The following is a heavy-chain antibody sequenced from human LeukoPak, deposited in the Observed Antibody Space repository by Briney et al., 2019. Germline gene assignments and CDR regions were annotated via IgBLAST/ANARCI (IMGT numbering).Heavy chain of an antibody. CDR3: ARGRPYCSGGSCYSLNYYYYYMDV. J-gene: IGHJ6*03. V-gene: IGHV4-38-2*01. CDR2: IYHSGST. Sequence: SETLSLTCAVSGYSISSGYYWGWIRQPPGKGLEWIGSIYHSGSTYYNPSLKSRVTISVDTSKNQFSLKLSSVTAADTAVYYCARGRPYCSGGSCYSLNYYYYYMDVWGKGTTVTVSS. CDR1: GYSISSGYY. D-gene: IGHD2-15*01.